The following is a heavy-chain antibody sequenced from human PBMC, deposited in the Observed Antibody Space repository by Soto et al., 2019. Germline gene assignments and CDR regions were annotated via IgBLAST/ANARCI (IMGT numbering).Heavy chain of an antibody. CDR2: IFSNDEK. CDR1: GFSLSNAGLG. J-gene: IGHJ5*02. D-gene: IGHD6-13*01. Sequence: SGPTLVNPTETLTLTCTVSGFSLSNAGLGVSWIRQPPGKALEWLAHIFSNDEKSYSTSLKSRLTISKDTSKSQVVLIMTNMDPVDTATYYCASTYSTSWYWFDHWGQGTLVTV. CDR3: ASTYSTSWYWFDH. V-gene: IGHV2-26*04.